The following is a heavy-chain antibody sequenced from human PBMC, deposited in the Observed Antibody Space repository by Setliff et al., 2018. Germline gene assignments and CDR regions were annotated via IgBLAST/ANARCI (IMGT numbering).Heavy chain of an antibody. V-gene: IGHV4-39*01. D-gene: IGHD3-16*01. CDR1: GASITNINYY. Sequence: SETLSLTCTVSGASITNINYYWGLIRQPPGKGLEWIGSIFYSGRTFYNPSLNSRVTISVDTSKNQFSLTLSSVTAADTAVYYCARLPNYVWGSPVDYWGQGTLVTVSS. J-gene: IGHJ4*02. CDR2: IFYSGRT. CDR3: ARLPNYVWGSPVDY.